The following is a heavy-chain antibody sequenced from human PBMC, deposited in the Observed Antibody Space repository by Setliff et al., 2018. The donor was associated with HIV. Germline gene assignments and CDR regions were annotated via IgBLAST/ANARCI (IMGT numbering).Heavy chain of an antibody. Sequence: ASVKVSCKASGYTFTGYYMHWVRQAPGQGLEWMGWINPNSGGTTYAQKFQGRVTMTRDTSISTAYLELRSLRSDDTAMYYCARPLDSGSYPYDAFAFWGLGTMVTVSS. CDR3: ARPLDSGSYPYDAFAF. CDR1: GYTFTGYY. V-gene: IGHV1-2*02. CDR2: INPNSGGT. D-gene: IGHD1-26*01. J-gene: IGHJ3*01.